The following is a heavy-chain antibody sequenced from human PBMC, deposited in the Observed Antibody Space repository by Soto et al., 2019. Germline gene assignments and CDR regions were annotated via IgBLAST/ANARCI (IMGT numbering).Heavy chain of an antibody. J-gene: IGHJ4*02. CDR2: IYYSGST. V-gene: IGHV4-59*01. CDR3: ARGKRRYYYDSSGYPYFDY. CDR1: GGSISSYY. Sequence: SETLSLTCTVSGGSISSYYWSWIRQPPGKGLEWIGYIYYSGSTNYNPSLKSRVTISVDTSKNQFSLKLSSVTAADTAVYYCARGKRRYYYDSSGYPYFDYWGKGTLVTVSS. D-gene: IGHD3-22*01.